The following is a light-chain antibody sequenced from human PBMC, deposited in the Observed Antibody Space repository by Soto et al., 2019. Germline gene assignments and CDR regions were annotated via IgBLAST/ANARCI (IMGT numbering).Light chain of an antibody. J-gene: IGKJ2*01. V-gene: IGKV3-20*01. Sequence: ELVLTQSPGTLSLSPGERATLSCRASQSVSSSYLAWYQQKPGQAPRLLIYGASTSATGIPDRFSGSGSGTDFTLTISRLEPEDFAVYFCQQYGRSPPFTFGQGTKVEIK. CDR1: QSVSSSY. CDR2: GAS. CDR3: QQYGRSPPFT.